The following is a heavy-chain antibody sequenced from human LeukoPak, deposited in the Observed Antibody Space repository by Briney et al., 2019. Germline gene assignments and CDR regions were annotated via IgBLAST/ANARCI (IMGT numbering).Heavy chain of an antibody. Sequence: HEASVKVSCKASGGTFSSYAISWVRQAPGQGLEWMGGIIPIFGTANYAQKFQGRVTITADESTSTAYMELSSLRSDDTAVYYCASERLYGSGLNYYYGMDVWGQGTTVTVSS. CDR2: IIPIFGTA. CDR3: ASERLYGSGLNYYYGMDV. CDR1: GGTFSSYA. D-gene: IGHD3-10*01. J-gene: IGHJ6*02. V-gene: IGHV1-69*13.